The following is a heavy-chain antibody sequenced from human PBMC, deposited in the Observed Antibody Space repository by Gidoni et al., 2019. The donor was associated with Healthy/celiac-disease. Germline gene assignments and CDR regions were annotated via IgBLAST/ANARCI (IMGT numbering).Heavy chain of an antibody. CDR3: ARAGGSGSYFYGMDV. J-gene: IGHJ6*02. Sequence: QVQLQQWGAGLLKPSATLSLTCAAYGGSFSGYYWSWIRQPPGKGLEWIGEINHSGSTNYNPSLKSRVTISVDTSKNQFSLKLSSVTAADTAVYYCARAGGSGSYFYGMDVWGQGTTVTVSS. CDR1: GGSFSGYY. CDR2: INHSGST. D-gene: IGHD3-10*01. V-gene: IGHV4-34*01.